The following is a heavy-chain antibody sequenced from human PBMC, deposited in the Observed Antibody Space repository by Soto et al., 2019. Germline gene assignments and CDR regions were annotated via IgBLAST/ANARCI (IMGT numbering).Heavy chain of an antibody. V-gene: IGHV3-21*06. Sequence: GGSLRLSCVGSGFTFSGYSMAWVRQAPGRGLEWVASISSRSTNIDYADSVKGRFTISRDNAKNLVSLQMSSLRGEDTALYYCAKLTEPGYSSIWYYFEYWGQGTTVTVSS. CDR2: ISSRSTNI. CDR1: GFTFSGYS. J-gene: IGHJ4*02. D-gene: IGHD6-19*01. CDR3: AKLTEPGYSSIWYYFEY.